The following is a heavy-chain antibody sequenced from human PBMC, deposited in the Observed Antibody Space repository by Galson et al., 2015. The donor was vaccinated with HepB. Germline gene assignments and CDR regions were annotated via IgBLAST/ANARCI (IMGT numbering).Heavy chain of an antibody. V-gene: IGHV3-9*01. Sequence: SLRLSCAVSGFIFDDYAMHWVRQAPGKGLEWVSGISWNSGSIGYADSVKGRFTISRDNAKNSLYLQMNSLRAEDTALYYCAKGMAGNYYDSSGYDYWGQGTLVTVSS. CDR3: AKGMAGNYYDSSGYDY. CDR1: GFIFDDYA. D-gene: IGHD3-22*01. J-gene: IGHJ4*02. CDR2: ISWNSGSI.